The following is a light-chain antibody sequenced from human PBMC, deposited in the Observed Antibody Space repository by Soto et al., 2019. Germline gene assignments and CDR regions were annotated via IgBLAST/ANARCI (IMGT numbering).Light chain of an antibody. Sequence: EIVMTQSPATLSVSPGERATLSCRASQSVSSNLAWYQQKPGQAPRLLIYGASSRATGIPDRFSGSGSGTDFTLTIGSLEPEDFAVYYCQQRSNWPLTFGGGTKVDI. V-gene: IGKV3-11*01. CDR1: QSVSSN. CDR3: QQRSNWPLT. CDR2: GAS. J-gene: IGKJ4*01.